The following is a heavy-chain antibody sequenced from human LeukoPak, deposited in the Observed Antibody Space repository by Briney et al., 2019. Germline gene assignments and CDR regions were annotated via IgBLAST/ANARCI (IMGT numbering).Heavy chain of an antibody. CDR2: IYYTGST. CDR3: ARRYSTGHFDL. D-gene: IGHD2-15*01. V-gene: IGHV4-59*08. CDR1: GASISSFY. J-gene: IGHJ2*01. Sequence: SETLSLTCTVSGASISSFYWSWIRQPPGKGLEWIGYIYYTGSTNYNPSLKSRVTISVDTSKNQFSLNLRSVTAADTAVYHCARRYSTGHFDLWGRGTLVTVSS.